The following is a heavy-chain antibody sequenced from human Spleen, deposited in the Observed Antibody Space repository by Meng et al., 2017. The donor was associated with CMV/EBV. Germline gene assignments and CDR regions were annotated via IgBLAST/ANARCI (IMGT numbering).Heavy chain of an antibody. CDR1: GFTFSSYA. CDR2: IRGSGGSA. J-gene: IGHJ6*02. CDR3: AKPPGGETGSPYYYYGMDV. V-gene: IGHV3-23*01. D-gene: IGHD1-1*01. Sequence: GESLKISCAASGFTFSSYAMSWVRQAPGKGLEWVSAIRGSGGSAYYADSVKGRFTISRDNSKNTLYLQMNSLRAEDTAVYYCAKPPGGETGSPYYYYGMDVWGQGTTVTVSS.